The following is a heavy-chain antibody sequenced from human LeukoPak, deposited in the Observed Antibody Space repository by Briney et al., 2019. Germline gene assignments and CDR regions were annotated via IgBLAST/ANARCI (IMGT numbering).Heavy chain of an antibody. V-gene: IGHV6-1*01. CDR2: TYYRSKWLY. CDR1: GDSVSTNSAS. CDR3: TRQHCSSTSCYSYNWFDP. J-gene: IGHJ5*02. D-gene: IGHD2-2*01. Sequence: SQTLSLTCAISGDSVSTNSASWNWIRQSPSRGLEWLGRTYYRSKWLYDFAVSVNSRVTIIPDTSKNPFSLQLNSVTPDDTAVYYCTRQHCSSTSCYSYNWFDPWGQGTLVTVSS.